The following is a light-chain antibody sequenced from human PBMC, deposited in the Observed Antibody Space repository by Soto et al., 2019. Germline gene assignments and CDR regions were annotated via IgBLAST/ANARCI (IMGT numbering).Light chain of an antibody. V-gene: IGKV3-11*01. CDR1: QSFSSN. J-gene: IGKJ5*01. Sequence: EIVLTQSPATLSLSPGERATLSCRASQSFSSNLAGSQQKPGQAPRLLIYDASNTATGIPARFSGSGSGTDVTLTISSLEPEVFAVYYCQQRSNWPPLTVGQGTRLEI. CDR2: DAS. CDR3: QQRSNWPPLT.